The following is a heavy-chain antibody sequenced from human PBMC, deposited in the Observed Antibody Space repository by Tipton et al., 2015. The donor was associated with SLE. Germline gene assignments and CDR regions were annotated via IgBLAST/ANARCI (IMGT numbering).Heavy chain of an antibody. Sequence: GSLRLSCAASGFTFSSYELNWVRQAPGKGLEWVSYISSSGSTIYYADSVKGRFTISRDNAKNSLYLQMNSLRAEDTAVYYCARDYYDRSGWYYFDYWGQGTLVTVSS. V-gene: IGHV3-48*03. CDR1: GFTFSSYE. J-gene: IGHJ4*02. CDR2: ISSSGSTI. D-gene: IGHD3-22*01. CDR3: ARDYYDRSGWYYFDY.